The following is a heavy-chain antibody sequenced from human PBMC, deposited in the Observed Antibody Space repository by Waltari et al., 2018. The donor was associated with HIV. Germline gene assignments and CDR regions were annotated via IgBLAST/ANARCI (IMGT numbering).Heavy chain of an antibody. CDR1: GVSVGSATYY. J-gene: IGHJ5*02. D-gene: IGHD2-21*01. V-gene: IGHV4-61*03. CDR3: ARVVASAGLRFDR. Sequence: QAQLQESGPGLAKPSETLSLTCSVSGVSVGSATYYWSWMRQPPGKGLEWIGNIDYTGRANYHPSLKTRVTISADTSKNHLSLKLTSVTAGDTAIYYCARVVASAGLRFDRWGQGSLVTVSS. CDR2: IDYTGRA.